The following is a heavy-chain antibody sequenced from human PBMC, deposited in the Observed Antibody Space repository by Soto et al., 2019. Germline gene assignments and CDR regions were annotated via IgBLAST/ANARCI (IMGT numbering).Heavy chain of an antibody. CDR1: GGSISSGGYS. CDR3: ARGMRYFDSFDY. CDR2: IYHSGST. D-gene: IGHD3-9*01. V-gene: IGHV4-30-2*01. J-gene: IGHJ4*02. Sequence: SETLSLTCSVSGGSISSGGYSWSWIKQPPGKGLEWIGHIYHSGSTYYNPSLKSRVTISVDRSKNQFSLKLSSVTAADTAVYYCARGMRYFDSFDYWGQGTLVTVSS.